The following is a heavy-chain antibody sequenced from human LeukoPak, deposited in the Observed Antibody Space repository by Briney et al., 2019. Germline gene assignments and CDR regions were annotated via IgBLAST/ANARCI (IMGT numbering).Heavy chain of an antibody. Sequence: VGSLRLSCAASGFTFSSYSMNWVRQAPGKGLEWVSSISSGSSYIYYADSVKGRFTISRDNAKNSLYLQMNSLRDEDTAVYYCAGSDTTGYIPREWDYWYFDLWGGRALATDS. CDR1: GFTFSSYS. J-gene: IGHJ2*01. CDR2: ISSGSSYI. V-gene: IGHV3-21*01. CDR3: AGSDTTGYIPREWDYWYFDL. D-gene: IGHD1-1*01.